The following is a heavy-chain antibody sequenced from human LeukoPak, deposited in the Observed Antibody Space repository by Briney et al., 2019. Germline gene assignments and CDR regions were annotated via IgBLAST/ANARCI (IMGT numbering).Heavy chain of an antibody. CDR3: ARSPSSSSWPYYYYYYGMDV. CDR2: IWYDGSNK. CDR1: GFTLSSYG. J-gene: IGHJ6*02. Sequence: PGRSLRLSCAASGFTLSSYGMHWVRQAPGKGLEWVAVIWYDGSNKYYADSVKGRFTTSRDNSKNTLYLQMNSLRAEDTAVYYCARSPSSSSWPYYYYYYGMDVWGQGTTVTVSS. D-gene: IGHD6-13*01. V-gene: IGHV3-33*01.